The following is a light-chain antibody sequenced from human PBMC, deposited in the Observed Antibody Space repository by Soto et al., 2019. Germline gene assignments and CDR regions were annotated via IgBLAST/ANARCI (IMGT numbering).Light chain of an antibody. CDR1: QVISSW. J-gene: IGKJ1*01. V-gene: IGKV1-5*01. CDR3: QQYNSLWT. CDR2: DAS. Sequence: DIQMTQSPSSVSASVGDRFTITCRASQVISSWLAWHQQKPGKAPKLLIYDASSLESGVPSRFSGSGSGTEFTLTISNLQPDDFATYYCQQYNSLWTFGQGTKVDIK.